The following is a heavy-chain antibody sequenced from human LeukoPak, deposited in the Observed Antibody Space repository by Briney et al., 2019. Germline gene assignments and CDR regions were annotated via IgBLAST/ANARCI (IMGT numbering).Heavy chain of an antibody. CDR1: GGSISRHY. CDR2: IYHSGST. Sequence: PSETLSLTCTASGGSISRHYWSWIRQPPGKGLEWIGYIYHSGSTNYNPSLKSRVTISVDTSKNQFSLKVSSVTAADTAVYYCARDPSYSSSSYYYYGMDVWGQGTTVTVSS. D-gene: IGHD6-13*01. CDR3: ARDPSYSSSSYYYYGMDV. J-gene: IGHJ6*02. V-gene: IGHV4-59*11.